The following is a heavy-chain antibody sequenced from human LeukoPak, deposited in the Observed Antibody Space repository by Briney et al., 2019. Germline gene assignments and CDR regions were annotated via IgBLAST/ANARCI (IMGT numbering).Heavy chain of an antibody. Sequence: PSETLSLTCAVSGGSISSGGYSWSWIRQPPGKGLEWIGYIYHSGSTYYNPSLKSRVTISVDRSKNQFSLKLSSVTAADTAVYYCAGAVYGENTFDYWGQGTLVTVSS. CDR1: GGSISSGGYS. J-gene: IGHJ4*02. CDR3: AGAVYGENTFDY. CDR2: IYHSGST. D-gene: IGHD1-26*01. V-gene: IGHV4-30-2*01.